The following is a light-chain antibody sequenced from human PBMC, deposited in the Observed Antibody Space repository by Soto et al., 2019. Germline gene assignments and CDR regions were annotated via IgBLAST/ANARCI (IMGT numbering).Light chain of an antibody. CDR1: QSVSSS. CDR2: DAS. CDR3: QHRSNWPIT. V-gene: IGKV3-11*01. Sequence: EVVMTQSPATLSVSPWERASLSCRASQSVSSSLAWYQQKPGQAPRLLIYDASTRATGIPARFSASGSGTDFTLTVSSLEPEDFAVYYCQHRSNWPITFGQGTRLEIK. J-gene: IGKJ5*01.